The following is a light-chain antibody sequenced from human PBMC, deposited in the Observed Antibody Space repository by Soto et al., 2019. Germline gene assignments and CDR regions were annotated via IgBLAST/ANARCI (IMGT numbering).Light chain of an antibody. V-gene: IGKV4-1*01. J-gene: IGKJ2*01. CDR3: QQYFSPPYT. CDR2: WAS. CDR1: QSVLYSSNNKNY. Sequence: DIVMTQSPDSLAVSLGERATINCKSSQSVLYSSNNKNYLTWHQQKPGQPPKLLIYWASTRESGVPDRFSGSGSGTDFTLTISGLQAEDVAVYYCQQYFSPPYTFGQGTSLEIK.